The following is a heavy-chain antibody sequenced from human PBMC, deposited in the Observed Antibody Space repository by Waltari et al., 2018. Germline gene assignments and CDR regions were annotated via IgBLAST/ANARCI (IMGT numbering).Heavy chain of an antibody. CDR3: AREKIVPSSWYRDSHDY. CDR2: INTNTGNP. J-gene: IGHJ4*02. CDR1: GGTFSSYA. V-gene: IGHV7-4-1*02. Sequence: QVQLVQSGAEVKKPGSSVKVSCKASGGTFSSYAISWVRQAPGQGLEWMGWINTNTGNPTYAQGFTGRFVFSLDTSVSTAYLQISSLKAEDTAVYYCAREKIVPSSWYRDSHDYWGQGTLVTVSS. D-gene: IGHD6-13*01.